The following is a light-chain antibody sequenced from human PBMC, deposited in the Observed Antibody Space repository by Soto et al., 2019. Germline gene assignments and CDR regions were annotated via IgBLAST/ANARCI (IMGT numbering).Light chain of an antibody. Sequence: AIRMTQSPSSLSASTGDRVTITCRASQGISSYLAWYQQKPGKAPKLLIYAASTLQSGVPLRFSGSGSGTDFSLTISCLQSEDFATYYCQQYYSYSTFGQGTKVDIK. J-gene: IGKJ1*01. CDR2: AAS. CDR1: QGISSY. V-gene: IGKV1-8*01. CDR3: QQYYSYST.